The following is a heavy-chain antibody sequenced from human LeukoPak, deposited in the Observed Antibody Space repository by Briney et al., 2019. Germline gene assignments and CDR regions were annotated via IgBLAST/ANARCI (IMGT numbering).Heavy chain of an antibody. CDR1: GGTFSSYA. J-gene: IGHJ5*02. CDR2: IIPIFGTA. V-gene: IGHV1-69*13. CDR3: ARGGCSSTSCYSGWFDP. D-gene: IGHD2-2*02. Sequence: ASVKVSCKAPGGTFSSYAISWVRQAPGQGLEWMGGIIPIFGTANYAQKFQGRVTITADESTSTAYMELSSLRSEDTAVYYCARGGCSSTSCYSGWFDPWGQGTLVTVSS.